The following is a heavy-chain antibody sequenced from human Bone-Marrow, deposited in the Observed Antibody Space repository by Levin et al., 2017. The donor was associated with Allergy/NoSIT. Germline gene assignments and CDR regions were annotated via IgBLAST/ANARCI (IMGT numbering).Heavy chain of an antibody. Sequence: GESLKISCKASGYTITTYGLTWVRQAPGQGLEWMGWDSAYSGNTNYAMNLQERVTMTTDTATNTAYMELTSLRADDPDIYYCARGHFPYYYYGMDVWGQGTTVVVSS. CDR1: GYTITTYG. J-gene: IGHJ6*02. CDR2: DSAYSGNT. CDR3: ARGHFPYYYYGMDV. V-gene: IGHV1-18*01.